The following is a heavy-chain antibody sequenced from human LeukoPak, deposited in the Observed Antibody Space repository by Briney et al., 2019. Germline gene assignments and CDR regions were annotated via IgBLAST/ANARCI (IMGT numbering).Heavy chain of an antibody. CDR3: ARDAYYGSGMV. CDR1: GFTFSNHW. D-gene: IGHD3-10*01. CDR2: IKPDGSDK. Sequence: GGSLRLSCAASGFTFSNHWMSWVRQAPGKGLEWVASIKPDGSDKYYVDSVKGRFTISRDNAENSLSLQMNSLSAEDTAVYYCARDAYYGSGMVWGQGTLVTVSS. V-gene: IGHV3-7*01. J-gene: IGHJ4*02.